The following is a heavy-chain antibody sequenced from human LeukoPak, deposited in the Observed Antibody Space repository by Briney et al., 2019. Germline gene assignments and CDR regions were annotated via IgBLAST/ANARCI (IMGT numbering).Heavy chain of an antibody. CDR2: IWYDGSNK. J-gene: IGHJ4*02. V-gene: IGHV3-33*01. CDR1: GFTFSSYG. D-gene: IGHD5-18*01. CDR3: ARDELPVDTAMALDY. Sequence: PGRSLRLSCAASGFTFSSYGMHWVRQAPGKGLEGVAVIWYDGSNKYYADSVKGRFTISRDNSKNTLYLQMNSLRAEDTAVYYCARDELPVDTAMALDYWGQGTLVTVST.